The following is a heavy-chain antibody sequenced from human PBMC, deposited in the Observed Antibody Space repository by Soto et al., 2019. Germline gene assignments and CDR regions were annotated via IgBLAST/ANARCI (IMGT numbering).Heavy chain of an antibody. V-gene: IGHV4-61*08. Sequence: QVKLQQSGPGLVKPSETLSLTCNVSGAALSSGGYFYIWVRQPPGQGLEWLGYIYYSGGTNYNPSLKSRVTISLDKSKSQCSLRLISVTAADKAVYYWTREQSDDNDFDPGGQGTLVTVSS. CDR3: TREQSDDNDFDP. CDR1: GAALSSGGYF. D-gene: IGHD1-1*01. J-gene: IGHJ5*02. CDR2: IYYSGGT.